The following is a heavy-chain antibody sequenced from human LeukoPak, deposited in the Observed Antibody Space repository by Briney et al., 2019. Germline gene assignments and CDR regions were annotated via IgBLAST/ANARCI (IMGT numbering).Heavy chain of an antibody. J-gene: IGHJ6*03. CDR2: INHSGST. D-gene: IGHD6-13*01. Sequence: SEALSLTCAVYGGSFSGYYWSWLRQPPGKGLEWIGEINHSGSTNYNPSLKSRVTISVDTSKNQFSLKLSSVTAADTAMYYCARHVVSGYSSSWYDYYYYYYMDVWGKGTTVTVSS. V-gene: IGHV4-34*01. CDR3: ARHVVSGYSSSWYDYYYYYYMDV. CDR1: GGSFSGYY.